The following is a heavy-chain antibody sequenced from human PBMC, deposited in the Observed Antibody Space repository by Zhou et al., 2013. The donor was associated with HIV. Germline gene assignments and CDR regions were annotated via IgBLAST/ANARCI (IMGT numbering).Heavy chain of an antibody. J-gene: IGHJ4*02. Sequence: HVQLVQSGAEVKKPGSSVKVSCKASGDSFNRYSINWVRQAPGQGLEWMGGIIPIFGTPNYAQKFQGRVTISADESTSTAYMELSSLRFQDTAIYYCVRERGAILSAGGYFDYWGQGTPVTVSS. V-gene: IGHV1-69*12. CDR3: VRERGAILSAGGYFDY. D-gene: IGHD2-21*01. CDR1: GDSFNRYS. CDR2: IIPIFGTP.